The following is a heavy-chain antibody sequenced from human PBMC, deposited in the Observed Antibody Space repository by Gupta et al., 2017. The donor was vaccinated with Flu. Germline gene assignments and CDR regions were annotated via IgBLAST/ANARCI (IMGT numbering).Heavy chain of an antibody. V-gene: IGHV3-30-3*01. Sequence: GKGLEWVAVISYDGSNKYYADSVKGRFTISRDNSKNTLYLQMNSLRAEDTAVYYCARNIVVVPAADQTPLDYWGQGTLVTVSS. CDR2: ISYDGSNK. J-gene: IGHJ4*02. CDR3: ARNIVVVPAADQTPLDY. D-gene: IGHD2-2*01.